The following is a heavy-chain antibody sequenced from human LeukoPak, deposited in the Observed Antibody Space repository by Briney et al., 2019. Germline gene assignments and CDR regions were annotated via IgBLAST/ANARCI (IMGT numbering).Heavy chain of an antibody. J-gene: IGHJ6*02. Sequence: GGSLRLSCAASGFTFSSYAMHWVRQAPGKGLEGVAVISYDGSNKYYADSVKGRFTISRDNSKNTLYLQMNSLRAEDTAVYYCARDLTLRYFDWLSYGMDVWGQGTTVTVSS. V-gene: IGHV3-30-3*01. CDR3: ARDLTLRYFDWLSYGMDV. CDR1: GFTFSSYA. D-gene: IGHD3-9*01. CDR2: ISYDGSNK.